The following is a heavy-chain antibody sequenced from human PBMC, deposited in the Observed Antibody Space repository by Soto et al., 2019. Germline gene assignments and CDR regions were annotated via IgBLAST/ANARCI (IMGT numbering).Heavy chain of an antibody. CDR2: IIPIFGTA. J-gene: IGHJ5*02. V-gene: IGHV1-69*13. CDR1: GGTFSSYA. Sequence: VKVSCKASGGTFSSYAISWVRQAPGQGLEWMGGIIPIFGTANYAQKFQGRVTITADESTSTAYMELSSLRSEDTAVYYCARVSSGYYGNWFDPWGQGTLVTVSS. D-gene: IGHD3-3*01. CDR3: ARVSSGYYGNWFDP.